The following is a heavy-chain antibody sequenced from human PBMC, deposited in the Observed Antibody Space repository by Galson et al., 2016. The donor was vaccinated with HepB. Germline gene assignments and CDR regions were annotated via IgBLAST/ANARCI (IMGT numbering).Heavy chain of an antibody. D-gene: IGHD3-16*02. Sequence: SLRLSCAASGFSVTAYSMTWVRQAPGKGLEWVSDLYAGGNTYYADSVKGRFTVSRDTSKNTLFLQTNALRAEDTAVYYCARQDDYIWGSFRLDWGQGALVIVSS. CDR3: ARQDDYIWGSFRLD. CDR1: GFSVTAYS. J-gene: IGHJ4*02. V-gene: IGHV3-66*04. CDR2: LYAGGNT.